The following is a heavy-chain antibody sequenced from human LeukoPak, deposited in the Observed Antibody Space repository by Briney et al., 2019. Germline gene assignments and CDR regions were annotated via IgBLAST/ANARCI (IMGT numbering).Heavy chain of an antibody. D-gene: IGHD1-1*01. CDR3: AREDVAGTRYYYYYYYMDV. Sequence: SETLSLTCTVSGGSISSYYWSWIRQPAGKGLEWIGRIYTSGSTNYNPSLKSRVTMSVDTSKNQFSLKLSSVTAADTAVYYCAREDVAGTRYYYYYYYMDVWGKGTTVTVSS. J-gene: IGHJ6*03. CDR2: IYTSGST. V-gene: IGHV4-4*07. CDR1: GGSISSYY.